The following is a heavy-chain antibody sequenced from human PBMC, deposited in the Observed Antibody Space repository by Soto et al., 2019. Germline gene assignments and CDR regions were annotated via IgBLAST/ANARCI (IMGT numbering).Heavy chain of an antibody. CDR2: IYYNGSA. Sequence: QVQLQESGPGLVKPSETLSLTCIVSGGSISSFYWSWIRQPPGKGLEWVGGIYYNGSATYNPSLKSRVTMSVDMSKNHRFLTLNSVTAADTAVYYCARSFYPLGQGTLVTVSS. V-gene: IGHV4-59*01. CDR1: GGSISSFY. J-gene: IGHJ5*02. CDR3: ARSFYP.